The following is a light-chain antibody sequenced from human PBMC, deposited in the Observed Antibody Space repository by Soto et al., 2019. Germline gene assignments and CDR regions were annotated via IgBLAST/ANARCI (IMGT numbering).Light chain of an antibody. CDR2: DAS. J-gene: IGKJ1*01. CDR3: QQYNIYWT. V-gene: IGKV1-5*01. Sequence: IQMTQSPSTLSAHVGDRVTITCRASQSISSWLAWYQHKPGTAPKLLIYDASNLDSGVPSRFSGSGSGTEFSLTISNLQPDDFATYYCQQYNIYWTFGQGTKVDI. CDR1: QSISSW.